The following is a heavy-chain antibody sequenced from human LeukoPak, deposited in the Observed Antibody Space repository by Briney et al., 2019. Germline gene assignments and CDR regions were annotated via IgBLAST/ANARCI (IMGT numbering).Heavy chain of an antibody. Sequence: GGSLRLSCAASGFTFCSYAMRWVRRAPGKGLEWVSAISGSGNSAYYADSVKGRFTISRDNSKNTLYLQMNGLRAEDTAVYFCAARIGGNDYCGQGTLVTVSS. D-gene: IGHD3-3*02. V-gene: IGHV3-23*01. CDR3: AARIGGNDY. CDR1: GFTFCSYA. CDR2: ISGSGNSA. J-gene: IGHJ4*02.